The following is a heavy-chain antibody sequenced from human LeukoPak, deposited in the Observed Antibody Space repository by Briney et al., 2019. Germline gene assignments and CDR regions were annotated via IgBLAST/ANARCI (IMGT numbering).Heavy chain of an antibody. CDR1: GYTFTGYY. CDR3: ARAPGGIVGATGSDY. V-gene: IGHV1-2*02. D-gene: IGHD1-26*01. J-gene: IGHJ4*02. Sequence: ASVKVSCKASGYTFTGYYMHWVRQAPGQGLEWMAWINPYSGDTNYAQKFQGRVTMTRDTSISTAYMELSRLRSDDTAVYYCARAPGGIVGATGSDYWGQGTLVTVSS. CDR2: INPYSGDT.